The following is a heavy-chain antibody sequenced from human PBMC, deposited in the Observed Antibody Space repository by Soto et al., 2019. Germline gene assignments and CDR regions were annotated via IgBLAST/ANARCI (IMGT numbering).Heavy chain of an antibody. CDR2: ISGSGGST. CDR1: GFTFSSYA. CDR3: AKDSITIFGVVIQNPDFDY. Sequence: GGSLRLSCAASGFTFSSYAMSWVRQAPGKGLEWVSAISGSGGSTYYADSVKGRFTISRDNSKNTLYLQMNSLRAEDTAVYYCAKDSITIFGVVIQNPDFDYWGQGTLVTVSS. D-gene: IGHD3-3*01. J-gene: IGHJ4*02. V-gene: IGHV3-23*01.